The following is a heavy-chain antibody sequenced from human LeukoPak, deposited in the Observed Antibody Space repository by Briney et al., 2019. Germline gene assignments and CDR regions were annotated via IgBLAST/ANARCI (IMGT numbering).Heavy chain of an antibody. D-gene: IGHD6-19*01. CDR1: GYSFTSYW. J-gene: IGHJ4*02. Sequence: GESLKISCKGSGYSFTSYWIGWVRQMPGKGLEWMGIIYPGDSDTRYSPSFQGQVTISADKSISTAYLQWSSLKASDTAMCYRARSRGAVAGSTFFDYWGQGTLVTVSS. CDR3: ARSRGAVAGSTFFDY. V-gene: IGHV5-51*01. CDR2: IYPGDSDT.